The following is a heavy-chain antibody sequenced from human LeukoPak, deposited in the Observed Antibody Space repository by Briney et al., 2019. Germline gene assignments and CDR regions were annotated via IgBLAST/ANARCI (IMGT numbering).Heavy chain of an antibody. CDR3: ARDISPWWVNYYYGMDV. CDR2: VNPSSISA. V-gene: IGHV1-46*01. D-gene: IGHD2-15*01. Sequence: ASVKVSCKASGYTVTSYYMHWVRQAPGQGLEWMGIVNPSSISASYAQKFQGRVTMTRDTSTSTVSMELSSLRSDDTAVYYCARDISPWWVNYYYGMDVWGQGTTVTVSS. J-gene: IGHJ6*02. CDR1: GYTVTSYY.